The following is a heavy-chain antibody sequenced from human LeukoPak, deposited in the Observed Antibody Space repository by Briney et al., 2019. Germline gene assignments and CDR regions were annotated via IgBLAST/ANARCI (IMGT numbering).Heavy chain of an antibody. CDR1: GYSISSGYY. V-gene: IGHV4-38-2*02. J-gene: IGHJ3*01. D-gene: IGHD1-14*01. CDR2: IYHSGIT. CDR3: ARDRHEPGP. Sequence: PSETLSLNCTVSGYSISSGYYWGWIRPPPGKGLEWIGSIYHSGITYYTPSLKSRVTISVDTSKNQFSLKLSSVTAADTAMYFCARDRHEPGPWGPGTMVTVSS.